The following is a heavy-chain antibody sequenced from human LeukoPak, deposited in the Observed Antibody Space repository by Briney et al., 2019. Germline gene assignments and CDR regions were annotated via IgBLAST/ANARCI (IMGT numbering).Heavy chain of an antibody. CDR1: GFTFRNYG. J-gene: IGHJ3*01. Sequence: TGGSMRLSCVGSGFTFRNYGMHWVRQAPGKGLEWVAFIVFDGTNKYYADSVKGRFTIARDNSKNTLYLQMNSLRVEDTALYYCARDKASGSSYGSSFHFWGQGTMVTVSS. D-gene: IGHD1-26*01. V-gene: IGHV3-30*02. CDR3: ARDKASGSSYGSSFHF. CDR2: IVFDGTNK.